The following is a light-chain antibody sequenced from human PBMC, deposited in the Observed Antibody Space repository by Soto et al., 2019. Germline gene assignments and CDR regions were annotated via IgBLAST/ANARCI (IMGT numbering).Light chain of an antibody. V-gene: IGLV2-14*01. CDR3: SSYTRSSNVV. CDR1: SSDVGSYNY. J-gene: IGLJ2*01. CDR2: DVS. Sequence: QYVLTQPASVSGSPGQSLTISCTGTSSDVGSYNYVSWYQQHPGKAPKLMIYDVSNRPSGVSNRFSGSKSGNTASLTISGLQAEDEADYYCSSYTRSSNVVFGGGTKLTVL.